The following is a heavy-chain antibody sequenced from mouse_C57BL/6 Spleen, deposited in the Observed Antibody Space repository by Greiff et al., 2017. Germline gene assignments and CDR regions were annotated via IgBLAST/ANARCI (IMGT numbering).Heavy chain of an antibody. CDR1: GYAFSSSW. CDR2: IYPGDGDT. D-gene: IGHD1-1*01. CDR3: ARGATVVDV. V-gene: IGHV1-82*01. J-gene: IGHJ1*03. Sequence: QVQLQQSGPELVKPGASVTISCKASGYAFSSSWLNWVKQRPGGGLVWIGRIYPGDGDTNYNGKFKGKTTLTADKSSSTAFMQVSSLTSEDSAVYCGARGATVVDVWGTGTTVTVSS.